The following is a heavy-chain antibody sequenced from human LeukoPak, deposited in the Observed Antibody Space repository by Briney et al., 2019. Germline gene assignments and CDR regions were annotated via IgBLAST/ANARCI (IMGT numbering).Heavy chain of an antibody. D-gene: IGHD2-15*01. V-gene: IGHV4-59*01. Sequence: SETLSLTCTVSGGSISSYYWSWIRQPPGKGLEWIGYIYYSGSTNYNPSLKSRVTISVDTSKNQFSLKLSSVTAADTAVYYCARDVSSNWFDPWGQGTLVTVSS. CDR3: ARDVSSNWFDP. CDR1: GGSISSYY. J-gene: IGHJ5*02. CDR2: IYYSGST.